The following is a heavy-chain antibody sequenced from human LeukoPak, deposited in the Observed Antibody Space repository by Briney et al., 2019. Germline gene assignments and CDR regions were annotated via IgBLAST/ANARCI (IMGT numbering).Heavy chain of an antibody. D-gene: IGHD3-22*01. CDR1: GGSISSYY. CDR3: ARDYYDSSGYRYFDY. J-gene: IGHJ4*02. CDR2: ISDIGST. Sequence: SETLSLTCTVSGGSISSYYWSWIRQPPGKGLEWIAYISDIGSTNYNPSLKSRVTMSVDTSKNQFSLKLSSVTAADTAVYYCARDYYDSSGYRYFDYWGQGTLVTVSS. V-gene: IGHV4-59*12.